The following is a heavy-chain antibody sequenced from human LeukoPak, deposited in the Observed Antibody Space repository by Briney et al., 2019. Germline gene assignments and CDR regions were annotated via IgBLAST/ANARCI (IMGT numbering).Heavy chain of an antibody. J-gene: IGHJ4*02. V-gene: IGHV3-23*01. CDR1: GFTFSSYA. D-gene: IGHD3-10*01. CDR3: VTGEGYYGSGSHPDY. Sequence: GGSLRLSCAASGFTFSSYAMSWVRQAPGKGLEWVSAISGSGGSTYYADSVKGRFTISRDNSKNTLYLQMNSLRAEDTAVYYCVTGEGYYGSGSHPDYWGQGTLVTVSS. CDR2: ISGSGGST.